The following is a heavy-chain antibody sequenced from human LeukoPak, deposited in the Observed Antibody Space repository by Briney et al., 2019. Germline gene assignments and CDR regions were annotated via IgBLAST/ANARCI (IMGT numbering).Heavy chain of an antibody. Sequence: GGSLRLSCAASGFTVSSNYMSWVRQAPEKGLEWVSVIYSAGITYYADSVKGRFTISRDNSKNTLYLQMNSLRAEDTAVYYCARESSSSGTGFWGQGTLVTVSS. CDR2: IYSAGIT. CDR3: ARESSSSGTGF. J-gene: IGHJ4*02. CDR1: GFTVSSNY. D-gene: IGHD6-19*01. V-gene: IGHV3-53*01.